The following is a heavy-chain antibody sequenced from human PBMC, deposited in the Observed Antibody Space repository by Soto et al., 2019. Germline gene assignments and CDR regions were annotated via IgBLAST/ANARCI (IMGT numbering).Heavy chain of an antibody. CDR3: ARVGYSSSLPNPPSSFDL. J-gene: IGHJ2*01. CDR2: INPNSGGT. CDR1: GYTFTGYY. D-gene: IGHD6-6*01. Sequence: AASVKVSCKASGYTFTGYYMHWVRQAPGQGLEWMGWINPNSGGTNYAQKFQGWVTMTRDTSISTAYMELSRLRSDDTAVYYCARVGYSSSLPNPPSSFDLWGRGTLVTVSS. V-gene: IGHV1-2*04.